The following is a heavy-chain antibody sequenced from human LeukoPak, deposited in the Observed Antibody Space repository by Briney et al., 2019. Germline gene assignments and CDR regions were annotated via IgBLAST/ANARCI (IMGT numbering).Heavy chain of an antibody. V-gene: IGHV3-74*01. CDR2: INSDGSST. CDR1: GFIFSSYS. Sequence: GGSLRLSCEASGFIFSSYSMNWVRQGPGKGLVWVSRINSDGSSTSYADSVKGRFTISRDNAKNTLYLQMNSLRAEDTAVYYCAREQGRGFDYWGQGTLVTVSS. J-gene: IGHJ4*02. D-gene: IGHD3-16*01. CDR3: AREQGRGFDY.